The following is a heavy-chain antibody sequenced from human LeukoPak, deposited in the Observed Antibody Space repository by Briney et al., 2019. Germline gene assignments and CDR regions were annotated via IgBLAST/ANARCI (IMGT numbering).Heavy chain of an antibody. D-gene: IGHD6-13*01. CDR2: TYYRSKWYN. V-gene: IGHV6-1*01. CDR1: GDSVSSNSAA. CDR3: TRVGYSSTWTPLPFDP. Sequence: SQTLSLTCAISGDSVSSNSAAWNWIRQSPSRGLEWLGRTYYRSKWYNDYADSVKGRITINPDTSKNQLSLQLNSVTPEDTAMYYCTRVGYSSTWTPLPFDPWGQGTLVTVSS. J-gene: IGHJ5*02.